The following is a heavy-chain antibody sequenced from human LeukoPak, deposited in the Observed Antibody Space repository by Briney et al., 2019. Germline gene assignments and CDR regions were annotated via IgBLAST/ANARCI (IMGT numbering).Heavy chain of an antibody. D-gene: IGHD6-13*01. CDR2: IYYSGST. Sequence: PSETLSLTCAVSGVSISSGSYYWGWIRQPPGKGLEWIGSIYYSGSTYYNPSLKSRVTISMDTSKNQFSLKLSSVSAADTAVYYCARLLAAAGTYYYYGMDVWGQGTTVTVSS. CDR3: ARLLAAAGTYYYYGMDV. CDR1: GVSISSGSYY. V-gene: IGHV4-39*01. J-gene: IGHJ6*02.